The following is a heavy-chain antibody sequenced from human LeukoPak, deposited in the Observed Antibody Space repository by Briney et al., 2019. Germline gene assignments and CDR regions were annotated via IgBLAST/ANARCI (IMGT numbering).Heavy chain of an antibody. Sequence: ASVKVSCKASGYTFTGYYIHWVRQAPGQGLEWMGWINPNSGGTNYAQKFQGWVTMTRDTSISTAYMELSRLRSDDTAVYYCARAGYSYGPGAPDWFDPWGQGTLVTASS. J-gene: IGHJ5*02. V-gene: IGHV1-2*04. CDR3: ARAGYSYGPGAPDWFDP. CDR1: GYTFTGYY. D-gene: IGHD5-18*01. CDR2: INPNSGGT.